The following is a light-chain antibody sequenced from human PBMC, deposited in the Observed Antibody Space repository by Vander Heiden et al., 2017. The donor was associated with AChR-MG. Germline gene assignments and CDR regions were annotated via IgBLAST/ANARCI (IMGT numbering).Light chain of an antibody. V-gene: IGKV1-NL1*01. CDR2: ATS. CDR3: QQYYVTPPT. CDR1: QDIRNA. J-gene: IGKJ1*01. Sequence: DIHMPQSPSSLSASVGDRVILTCRASQDIRNALAWYQQKPGKAPALLLYATSRLQSGVPSRFSGGGSGTDFTLTISSLQPEDFATYVCQQYYVTPPTFGQGTKLEIK.